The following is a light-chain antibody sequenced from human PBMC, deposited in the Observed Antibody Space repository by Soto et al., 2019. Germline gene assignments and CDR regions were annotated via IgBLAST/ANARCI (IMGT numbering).Light chain of an antibody. V-gene: IGLV2-14*03. J-gene: IGLJ1*01. CDR3: YSSRSSSSSFHV. CDR1: SSDIGGSNY. Sequence: QSALTQPASVSGSPGQSITISCAGTSSDIGGSNYVSWYQQHPGKAPKLMIYGVSNRPSGVSNRFSGSKSGNTASLTISGLQAEDEADYFCYSSRSSSSSFHVFGTGTNLTVL. CDR2: GVS.